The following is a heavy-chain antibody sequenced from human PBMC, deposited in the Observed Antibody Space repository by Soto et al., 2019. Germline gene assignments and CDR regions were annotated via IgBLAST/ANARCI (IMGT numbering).Heavy chain of an antibody. J-gene: IGHJ4*02. CDR1: GYTFTNND. CDR2: MNPYSGNT. CDR3: VRAPLDYYSADYFDN. D-gene: IGHD2-21*01. V-gene: IGHV1-8*01. Sequence: EASVKVSCQASGYTFTNNDINWVRQATGQGLEWMGWMNPYSGNTGYAQKFQGRVTMTRDNSITTAYMELSSLRSEDTAVYYCVRAPLDYYSADYFDNWGQGTLVTVSS.